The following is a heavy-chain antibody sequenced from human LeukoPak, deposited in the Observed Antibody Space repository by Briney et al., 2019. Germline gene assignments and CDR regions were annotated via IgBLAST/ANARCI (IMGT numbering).Heavy chain of an antibody. Sequence: ASVKVSCKASDYTFTSYGISWVRQAPGQGLEWMGWISAYNGNTNYAQKLQGRVTVTTDTSTNTAYMELRSLRSDDTAVYYCASSDGKYFQHWGQGTLVTVSS. D-gene: IGHD5-24*01. J-gene: IGHJ1*01. CDR2: ISAYNGNT. V-gene: IGHV1-18*01. CDR3: ASSDGKYFQH. CDR1: DYTFTSYG.